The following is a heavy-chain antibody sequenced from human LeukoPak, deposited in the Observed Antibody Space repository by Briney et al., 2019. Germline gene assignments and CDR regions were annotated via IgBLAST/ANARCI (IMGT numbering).Heavy chain of an antibody. CDR3: ARDGGYCSGGSCPDNWFDP. Sequence: ASVKVSCKASGYTFTSYGISWVRQPPGQGLEWMGCISAYNGNTNYAQKLQGRVTMTTDTSTSTAYMELRSLRSDDTAVYYCARDGGYCSGGSCPDNWFDPWGQGTLVTVSS. D-gene: IGHD2-15*01. V-gene: IGHV1-18*01. J-gene: IGHJ5*02. CDR2: ISAYNGNT. CDR1: GYTFTSYG.